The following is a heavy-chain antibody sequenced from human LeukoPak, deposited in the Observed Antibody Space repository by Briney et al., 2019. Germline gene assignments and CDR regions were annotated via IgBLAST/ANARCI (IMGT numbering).Heavy chain of an antibody. CDR1: GGSISSYY. J-gene: IGHJ6*03. CDR2: IFTSGST. Sequence: SETLSLTCTVSGGSISSYYWSWIRQPAGKGLEWIGRIFTSGSTNYSPSLKSRVTISVDKSKNQFSLRLSSVTAADTAIYYCARLAGITMINYYYYYMDVWGKGTTVTVSS. D-gene: IGHD3-22*01. V-gene: IGHV4-4*07. CDR3: ARLAGITMINYYYYYMDV.